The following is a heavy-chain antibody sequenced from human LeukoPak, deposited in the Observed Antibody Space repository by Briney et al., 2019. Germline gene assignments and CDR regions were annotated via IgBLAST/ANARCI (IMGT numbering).Heavy chain of an antibody. V-gene: IGHV3-21*01. Sequence: PGGSLRLSCAASGFTLSSYSMNWVRQAPGKGLEWVSYISSSTHIYYAYSVKGRFTISRDNARNSLYLQMNSLRAEDTAIYYCARSEHSSSSFDYWGQGTLVTVSS. D-gene: IGHD6-6*01. CDR3: ARSEHSSSSFDY. CDR1: GFTLSSYS. CDR2: ISSSTHI. J-gene: IGHJ4*02.